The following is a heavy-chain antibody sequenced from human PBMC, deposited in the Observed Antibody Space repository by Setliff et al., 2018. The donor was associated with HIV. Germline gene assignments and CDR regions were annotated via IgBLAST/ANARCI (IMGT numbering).Heavy chain of an antibody. J-gene: IGHJ6*02. V-gene: IGHV4-30-2*01. D-gene: IGHD6-13*01. CDR3: ARGGQSAAGYYYYYYGMDV. Sequence: SETLSLTCAVSGGSISSGGYSWTWIRQPPGKGLEWIAYIFHSGRIYYNPTLKSRVTMSVDRSKNHLSLNVSPVTAADTAVYYCARGGQSAAGYYYYYYGMDVWGQGTTVTSP. CDR1: GGSISSGGYS. CDR2: IFHSGRI.